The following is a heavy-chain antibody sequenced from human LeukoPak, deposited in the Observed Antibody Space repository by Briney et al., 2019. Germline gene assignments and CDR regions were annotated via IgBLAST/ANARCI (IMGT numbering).Heavy chain of an antibody. V-gene: IGHV1-69*13. J-gene: IGHJ4*02. CDR1: GGTFSSYA. D-gene: IGHD1-26*01. CDR2: IIPIFGTA. CDR3: ARGSIVGATFDYFDY. Sequence: ASVKVSCKASGGTFSSYAISWVRQAPGQGLEWMGGIIPIFGTANYAQKFQGRVTITADESTSTAYMELSSLRSEDTAVYCCARGSIVGATFDYFDYWGQGTLVTVSS.